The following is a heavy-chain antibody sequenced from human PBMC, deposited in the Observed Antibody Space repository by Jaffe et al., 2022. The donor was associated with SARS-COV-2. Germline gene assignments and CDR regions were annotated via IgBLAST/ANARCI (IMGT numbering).Heavy chain of an antibody. J-gene: IGHJ3*02. CDR2: IYTSGST. V-gene: IGHV4-61*02. CDR1: GGSISSGSYY. CDR3: ARDSGLLRAFDI. D-gene: IGHD2-15*01. Sequence: QVQLQESGPGLVKPSQTLSLTCTVSGGSISSGSYYWSWIRQPAGKGLEWIGRIYTSGSTNYNPSLKSRVTISVDTSKNQFSLKLSSVTAADTAVYYCARDSGLLRAFDIWGQGTMVTVSS.